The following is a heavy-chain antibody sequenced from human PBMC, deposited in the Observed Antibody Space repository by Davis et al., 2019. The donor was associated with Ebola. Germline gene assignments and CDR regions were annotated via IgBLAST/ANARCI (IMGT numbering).Heavy chain of an antibody. CDR3: ARGKEPITILGLVVEAFDL. D-gene: IGHD3/OR15-3a*01. CDR2: INPNTGGT. J-gene: IGHJ3*01. V-gene: IGHV1-2*02. CDR1: GYTFTGQY. Sequence: ASVKVSCKASGYTFTGQYIHWVRQAPGQGFEWMGWINPNTGGTNYAQKFQGRVTMTRDTSISTAYMALSRLRSDDTAVYYCARGKEPITILGLVVEAFDLWGRGTMVTVSS.